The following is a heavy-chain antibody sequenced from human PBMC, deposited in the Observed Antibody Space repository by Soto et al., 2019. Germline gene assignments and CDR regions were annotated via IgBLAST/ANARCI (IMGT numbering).Heavy chain of an antibody. V-gene: IGHV4-39*01. Sequence: SETLSLTCTVSGGSISSSSYYWGWIRQPPGKGLEWIGSIYYSGSTYYNPSLKSRVTISVDTSKNQFSLKLSSVTAADTAVYYCARHPRHYDSSGYPKAPYDYWGQGTLVTVSS. CDR3: ARHPRHYDSSGYPKAPYDY. J-gene: IGHJ4*02. CDR1: GGSISSSSYY. CDR2: IYYSGST. D-gene: IGHD3-22*01.